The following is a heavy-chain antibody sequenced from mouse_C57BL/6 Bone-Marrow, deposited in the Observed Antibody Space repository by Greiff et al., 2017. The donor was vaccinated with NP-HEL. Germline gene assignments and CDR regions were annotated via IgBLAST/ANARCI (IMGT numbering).Heavy chain of an antibody. V-gene: IGHV1-64*01. J-gene: IGHJ2*01. Sequence: VQLQQPGAELVKPGASVKLSCKASGYTFTSYWMHWVKQRPGQGLEWIGMIHPNSGSTNYNEKFKSKATLTVDKSSSTAYMQLSSLTSEDSAVYYCARFYGSSPDYFDYWGQGTTLTVSS. CDR3: ARFYGSSPDYFDY. CDR1: GYTFTSYW. CDR2: IHPNSGST. D-gene: IGHD1-1*01.